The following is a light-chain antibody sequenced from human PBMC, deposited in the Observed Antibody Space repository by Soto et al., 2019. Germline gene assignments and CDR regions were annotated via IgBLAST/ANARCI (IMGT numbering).Light chain of an antibody. CDR1: QSISGL. CDR3: QQYNTYSP. V-gene: IGKV1-5*03. CDR2: KAS. J-gene: IGKJ4*02. Sequence: DIQMTQSPSTLSASVGDRVTITCRASQSISGLLAWYQQKPGKAPKLLTYKASTLESGVPSRFSGSGSGTEFTLTISSLQPDDFATYYCQQYNTYSPFGGGTKVEIK.